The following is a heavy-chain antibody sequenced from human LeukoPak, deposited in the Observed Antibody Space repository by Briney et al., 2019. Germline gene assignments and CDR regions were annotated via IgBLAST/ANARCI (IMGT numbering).Heavy chain of an antibody. CDR2: IYYSGST. D-gene: IGHD3-3*01. V-gene: IGHV4-59*08. J-gene: IGHJ4*02. Sequence: SETLSLTCTVSGGSISSYYWSWIRQPPGKGLEWIGYIYYSGSTNYNPSLKSRVTISVDTSKNQFSLKLSSVTAADTAVYYCARHTLGSAIFGAQPFDYWGQGTLVTVSS. CDR3: ARHTLGSAIFGAQPFDY. CDR1: GGSISSYY.